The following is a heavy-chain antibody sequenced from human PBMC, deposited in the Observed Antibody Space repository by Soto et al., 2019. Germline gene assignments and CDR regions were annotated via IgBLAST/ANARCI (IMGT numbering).Heavy chain of an antibody. V-gene: IGHV1-69*12. CDR3: ARGATRYSSSWTYFDY. J-gene: IGHJ4*02. Sequence: HVQLVQSGAEVKKPGSSVKVSCNTSGDTFSSYTLNWVRQAPGQGLEWMGQIIPLFGTANYAQKFQGRVTITADESTSTAYMELSSLRSEDTAVYCCARGATRYSSSWTYFDYWGQGTLVTVSS. D-gene: IGHD6-13*01. CDR1: GDTFSSYT. CDR2: IIPLFGTA.